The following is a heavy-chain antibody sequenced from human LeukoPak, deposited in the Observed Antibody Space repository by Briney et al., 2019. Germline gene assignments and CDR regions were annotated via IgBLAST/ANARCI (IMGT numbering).Heavy chain of an antibody. CDR3: AKSNRYCDTASCYEAFDI. CDR1: RASISIYS. D-gene: IGHD2-2*01. V-gene: IGHV4-59*03. Sequence: SETLSLTCTASRASISIYSWSWIRQPPGQGLEWLGYIYYSGSPNYNPSLKNRVTMSVDTSRNQFSLRVNSVTAADTAVYYCAKSNRYCDTASCYEAFDIWGQGTMVTVSS. J-gene: IGHJ3*02. CDR2: IYYSGSP.